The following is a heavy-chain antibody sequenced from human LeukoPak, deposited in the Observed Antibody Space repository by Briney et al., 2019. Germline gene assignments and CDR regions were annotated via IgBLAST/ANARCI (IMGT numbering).Heavy chain of an antibody. Sequence: GGSLRLSCAASGFTLSNHWMIWVRQAPGKGLECVANIKQDGIEKYYLDSVKGRFTISRDNAKNSVYLQMNSLRVEDTAVYYCAKVWSVGAGLVSAFDIWGQGTMVTVSS. J-gene: IGHJ3*02. CDR1: GFTLSNHW. CDR3: AKVWSVGAGLVSAFDI. D-gene: IGHD1-26*01. CDR2: IKQDGIEK. V-gene: IGHV3-7*01.